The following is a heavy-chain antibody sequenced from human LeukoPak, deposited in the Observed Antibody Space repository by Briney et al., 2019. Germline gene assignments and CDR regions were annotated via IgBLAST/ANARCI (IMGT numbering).Heavy chain of an antibody. Sequence: GGSLRLSCAASGFTFNNYGMHWVRQAPGKGLEWLAIISSDGTNKYSADSVKGRFTISRDNSKNTLYLQMNSLRTEDTAVYYCAKERQDYYDNRGYFDFDYWGQGTLVTVSS. V-gene: IGHV3-30*18. J-gene: IGHJ4*02. CDR2: ISSDGTNK. D-gene: IGHD3-22*01. CDR1: GFTFNNYG. CDR3: AKERQDYYDNRGYFDFDY.